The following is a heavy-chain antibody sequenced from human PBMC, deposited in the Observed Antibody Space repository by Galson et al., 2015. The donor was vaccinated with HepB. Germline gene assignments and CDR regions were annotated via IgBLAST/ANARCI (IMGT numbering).Heavy chain of an antibody. CDR3: ARDDYGDYSEPFDY. Sequence: SLRLSCAASGFTFSSYAMSWVRQAPGKGLEWVSAISGSGGSTYYADSVKGRFTISRDNSKNTLYLQMNSLRAEDTAVYYCARDDYGDYSEPFDYWGQGTLVTVSS. D-gene: IGHD4-17*01. CDR1: GFTFSSYA. V-gene: IGHV3-23*01. CDR2: ISGSGGST. J-gene: IGHJ4*02.